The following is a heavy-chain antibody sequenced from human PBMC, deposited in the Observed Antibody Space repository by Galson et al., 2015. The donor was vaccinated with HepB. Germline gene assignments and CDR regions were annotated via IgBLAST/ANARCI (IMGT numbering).Heavy chain of an antibody. Sequence: SLRLSCAASGFTFRNYAMSWVRQAPGKGLEWVSALSGSGGTTFYADSVKGRFTISRDNSKNTLYLQVNSVRAEDTAVYYCAKFPRYDSGGHDGFDIWGQGTRVTVSS. CDR3: AKFPRYDSGGHDGFDI. J-gene: IGHJ3*02. D-gene: IGHD3-22*01. CDR2: LSGSGGTT. V-gene: IGHV3-23*01. CDR1: GFTFRNYA.